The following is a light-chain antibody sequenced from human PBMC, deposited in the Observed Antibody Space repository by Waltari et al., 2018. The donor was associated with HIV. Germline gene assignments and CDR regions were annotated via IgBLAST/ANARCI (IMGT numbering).Light chain of an antibody. CDR3: AAWDGSLNGRVV. CDR2: SNN. V-gene: IGLV1-44*01. CDR1: SSNIGSNT. Sequence: QSVLTQPPSASGTPGQRVPISCSGSSSNIGSNTVNWYQQLPGTAPKLLIYSNNQRPSGVPDRFSGSKSGTSASLAISGLQSEDEADYYCAAWDGSLNGRVVFGGGTKLTVL. J-gene: IGLJ2*01.